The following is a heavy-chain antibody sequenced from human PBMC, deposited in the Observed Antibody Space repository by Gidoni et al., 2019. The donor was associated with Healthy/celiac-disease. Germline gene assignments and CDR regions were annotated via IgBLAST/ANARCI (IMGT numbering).Heavy chain of an antibody. CDR3: AKARHCSSTSCYSYYYYGMDV. CDR1: GFTFDDYA. CDR2: ISWNSGSI. V-gene: IGHV3-9*01. D-gene: IGHD2-2*01. Sequence: EVQLVESGGGLVQPGRSLRLSCAASGFTFDDYAMPWVRKAPGKGLEWVSGISWNSGSIGYADSVKGRFTISRDNAKNSLYLQMNSLRAEDTALYYCAKARHCSSTSCYSYYYYGMDVWGQGTTVTVSS. J-gene: IGHJ6*02.